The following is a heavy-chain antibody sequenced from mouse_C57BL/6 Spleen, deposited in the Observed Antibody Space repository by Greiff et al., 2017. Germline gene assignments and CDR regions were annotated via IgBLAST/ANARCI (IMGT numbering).Heavy chain of an antibody. CDR1: GYTFTDYY. CDR2: IYPGRGNT. D-gene: IGHD1-1*01. J-gene: IGHJ2*01. V-gene: IGHV1-76*01. CDR3: AGGKGYCYGSSDY. Sequence: LQESGAELVRPGASVKLSCKASGYTFTDYYINWVKQRPGQGLEWIARIYPGRGNTYYNEKFKGKATLTAEKSSSTAYMQLSSLTSEDSAVYFCAGGKGYCYGSSDYWGQGTTLTVSS.